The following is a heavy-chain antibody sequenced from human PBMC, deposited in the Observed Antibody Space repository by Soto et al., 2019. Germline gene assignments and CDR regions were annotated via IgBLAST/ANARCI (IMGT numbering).Heavy chain of an antibody. Sequence: ESGGGVVQPGRSLRLSCAASGFAFSSYGMHWVRQAPGKGLEWVAVISYEGSTKHYADSVKGQFTISRDNSKNTLYLQMNSLRAEDTAVYYCATDPIASNNSWGHYYYGMDVWGQGTTVTVSS. D-gene: IGHD7-27*01. J-gene: IGHJ6*02. CDR1: GFAFSSYG. V-gene: IGHV3-30*03. CDR2: ISYEGSTK. CDR3: ATDPIASNNSWGHYYYGMDV.